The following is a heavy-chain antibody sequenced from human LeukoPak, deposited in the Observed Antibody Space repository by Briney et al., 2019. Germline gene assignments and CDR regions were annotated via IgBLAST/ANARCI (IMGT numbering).Heavy chain of an antibody. V-gene: IGHV4-59*08. D-gene: IGHD6-19*01. CDR3: ARRGSGWYAWFDP. Sequence: PSETLSLTCTVSGGSISSYYWSWIRQPPGKGLEWIGYIYYSGSTNYNPSLKSRVTISVDTSKNQFSLKLSSVTAADTAVYYCARRGSGWYAWFDPWGQGTLVTVSS. CDR2: IYYSGST. CDR1: GGSISSYY. J-gene: IGHJ5*02.